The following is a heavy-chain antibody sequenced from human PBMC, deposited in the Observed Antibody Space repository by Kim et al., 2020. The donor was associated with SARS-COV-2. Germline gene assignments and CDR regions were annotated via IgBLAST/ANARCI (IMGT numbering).Heavy chain of an antibody. D-gene: IGHD3-22*01. CDR3: ARHYRNRYYYDSSGSPTHGDY. CDR2: IYYSGST. V-gene: IGHV4-39*01. CDR1: GGSISSSSYY. Sequence: SETLSLTCTVSGGSISSSSYYWGWIRQPPGKGLEWIGSIYYSGSTYYNPSLKSRVTISVDTSKNQFSLKLSYVTAADTAVYYCARHYRNRYYYDSSGSPTHGDYWGQGTLVTVSS. J-gene: IGHJ4*02.